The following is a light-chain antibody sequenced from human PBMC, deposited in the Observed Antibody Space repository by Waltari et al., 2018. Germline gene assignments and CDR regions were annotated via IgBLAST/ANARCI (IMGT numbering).Light chain of an antibody. Sequence: EIVLTQSPATLSLSPGERATLSCRASQTVRSNYLAWYQQKSGLAPRLLIYDVSNRATGISDRFSGSGSGTDFTLTITRLEPEDFAVYFCQQYLSSPWTFGLGTKVEIK. CDR2: DVS. J-gene: IGKJ1*01. V-gene: IGKV3D-20*01. CDR1: QTVRSNY. CDR3: QQYLSSPWT.